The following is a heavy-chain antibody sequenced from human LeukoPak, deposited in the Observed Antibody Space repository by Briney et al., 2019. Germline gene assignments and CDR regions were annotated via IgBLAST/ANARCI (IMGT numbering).Heavy chain of an antibody. CDR3: AADTDILTGQDAFDI. D-gene: IGHD3-9*01. Sequence: ASVKVSCKVSGYTLTELSMHWVRQAPGKGLEWMGGFDPEDGETIYAQKFQGRVTMTEHTSTDTAYMELSSLRSEDTAVYYCAADTDILTGQDAFDIWGQGTMVTVSS. CDR2: FDPEDGET. J-gene: IGHJ3*02. V-gene: IGHV1-24*01. CDR1: GYTLTELS.